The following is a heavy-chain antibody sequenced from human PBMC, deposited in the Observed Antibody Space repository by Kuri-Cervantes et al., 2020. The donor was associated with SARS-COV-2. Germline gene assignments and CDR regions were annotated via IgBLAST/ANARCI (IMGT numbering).Heavy chain of an antibody. CDR1: GFTFSDYY. CDR3: ARDHSGWSL. D-gene: IGHD6-19*01. V-gene: IGHV3-11*01. Sequence: GESLKISCAASGFTFSDYYMTWIRQAPGKGLEWVSYISSSGSTIYYADSVKGRFTISRDNAKNSLYLQMNSLRAEDTAVYHCARDHSGWSLWGQGTLVTVSS. CDR2: ISSSGSTI. J-gene: IGHJ4*02.